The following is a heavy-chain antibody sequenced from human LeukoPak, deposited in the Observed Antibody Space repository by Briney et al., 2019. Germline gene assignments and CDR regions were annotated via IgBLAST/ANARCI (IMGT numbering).Heavy chain of an antibody. Sequence: SETLSLTCAVSGYSISSGYYWGWIRQPPGKGLEWIGSIYHSGSTYYNPSLKSRVTISVDTSKNQFPLKLSSATAADTAVYYCARRLVATITSAFDIWGQGTMVTVSS. D-gene: IGHD5-12*01. CDR1: GYSISSGYY. V-gene: IGHV4-38-2*01. CDR3: ARRLVATITSAFDI. CDR2: IYHSGST. J-gene: IGHJ3*02.